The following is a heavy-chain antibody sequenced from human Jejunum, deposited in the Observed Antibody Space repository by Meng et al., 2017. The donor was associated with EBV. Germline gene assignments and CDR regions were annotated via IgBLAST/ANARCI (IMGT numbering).Heavy chain of an antibody. CDR3: ARNWNF. CDR2: IYNSGST. J-gene: IGHJ4*02. Sequence: VQVQESGPGLVKPSETLSLTGTVAGGSVSSGTYYWTWIRQPPGKGLEWIGYIYNSGSTNYNPSLKSRVTISLDTSKNQFSLKLSSVTAADTAMYYCARNWNFWGQGTLVTVSS. D-gene: IGHD1-1*01. CDR1: GGSVSSGTYY. V-gene: IGHV4-61*01.